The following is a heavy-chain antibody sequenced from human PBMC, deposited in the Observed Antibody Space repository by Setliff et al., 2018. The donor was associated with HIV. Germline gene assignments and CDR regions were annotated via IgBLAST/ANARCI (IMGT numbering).Heavy chain of an antibody. V-gene: IGHV1-69*13. Sequence: SVKVSCKTSGGTSSSYAISWVRQAPGQGLEWMGGIIPIFGTPNYAQKFQGRVTITADESTSTAYIELSSLRAEDTAVYYCARVVLISYDAFDIWGQGTMVTVSS. J-gene: IGHJ3*02. CDR1: GGTSSSYA. CDR2: IIPIFGTP. CDR3: ARVVLISYDAFDI. D-gene: IGHD3-22*01.